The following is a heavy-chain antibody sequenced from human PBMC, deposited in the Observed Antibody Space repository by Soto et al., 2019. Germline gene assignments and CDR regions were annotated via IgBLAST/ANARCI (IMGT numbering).Heavy chain of an antibody. J-gene: IGHJ1*01. Sequence: RLSCAVSGFTFSNSWMSWVRQTPGKGLEWVANINQDGNEKYYLDSVRGRFTISRDNAKNSLYLQMNGLRADDTAVYYCARELIVGPAEYFLDWGQGTQVTVSS. CDR3: ARELIVGPAEYFLD. D-gene: IGHD1-26*01. V-gene: IGHV3-7*01. CDR1: GFTFSNSW. CDR2: INQDGNEK.